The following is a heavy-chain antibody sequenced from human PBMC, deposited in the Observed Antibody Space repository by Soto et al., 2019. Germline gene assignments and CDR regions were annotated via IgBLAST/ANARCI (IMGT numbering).Heavy chain of an antibody. CDR2: IYYSGST. V-gene: IGHV4-59*01. CDR3: AGDYSNYGGIDY. J-gene: IGHJ4*02. D-gene: IGHD4-4*01. Sequence: SETLSLTCTVSGGSISSYYWSWIRQPPGKGLEWIGYIYYSGSTNYNPSLKSRVTISVDTSKNQFSLKLSSVTAADTAVYYCAGDYSNYGGIDYWGQGTLVTVSS. CDR1: GGSISSYY.